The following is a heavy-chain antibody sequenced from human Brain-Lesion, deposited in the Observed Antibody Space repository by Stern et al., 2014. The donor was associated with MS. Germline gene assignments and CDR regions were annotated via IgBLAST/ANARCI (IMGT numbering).Heavy chain of an antibody. CDR1: GYRFTSNW. CDR2: IWPGDSDT. Sequence: VQLVQSGAEVKKPGESLKISCKGSGYRFTSNWIGWVRQMPGNGLEWMGIIWPGDSDTRDSPSFQGQVTISADKSISTAYLQWSSLQASDTAMYYCARRGDSSSSGFDYWGQGTLVIVSS. CDR3: ARRGDSSSSGFDY. D-gene: IGHD6-6*01. J-gene: IGHJ4*02. V-gene: IGHV5-51*01.